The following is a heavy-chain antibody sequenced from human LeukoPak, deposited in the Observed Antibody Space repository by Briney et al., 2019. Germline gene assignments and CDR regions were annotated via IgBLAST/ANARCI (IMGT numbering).Heavy chain of an antibody. J-gene: IGHJ4*02. Sequence: SETLSLTCTVSGASINIYYGTGIRQPAGKGLEGIGRIYSSGKTNYNPSLKSRVTMSVDTSNNQLTLMMTSVTAADTAVFYCARTPQGDNYFDYWGQGHLVTVSS. CDR2: IYSSGKT. CDR3: ARTPQGDNYFDY. V-gene: IGHV4-4*07. CDR1: GASINIYY. D-gene: IGHD3-9*01.